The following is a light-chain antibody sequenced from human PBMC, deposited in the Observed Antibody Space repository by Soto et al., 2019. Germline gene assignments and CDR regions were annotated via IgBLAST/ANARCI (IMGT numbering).Light chain of an antibody. CDR1: QRVSTN. V-gene: IGKV3-15*01. Sequence: EIVLTQSPATLSVSPGERATLSCRASQRVSTNLAWYQQKPGQSPRLLIYRASTRATDIPARFSGSGSGTEFTLTISSLQSEDFVVYYCHQYNNWPPSFGGGTKVDIK. CDR3: HQYNNWPPS. CDR2: RAS. J-gene: IGKJ4*01.